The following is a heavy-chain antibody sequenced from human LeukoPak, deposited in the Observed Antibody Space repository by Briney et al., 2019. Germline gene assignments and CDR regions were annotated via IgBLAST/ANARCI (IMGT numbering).Heavy chain of an antibody. CDR1: GFTFSSYG. V-gene: IGHV3-48*01. J-gene: IGHJ5*01. CDR2: ISSSGDTI. CDR3: VREFAS. Sequence: GGSLRLSCAASGFTFSSYGMHWVRQAPGKGLEWISYISSSGDTIYYADSVKGRFTISRDNAQNSLYLQMNSLRGEDTAVYYCVREFASWGQGTLVTVSS.